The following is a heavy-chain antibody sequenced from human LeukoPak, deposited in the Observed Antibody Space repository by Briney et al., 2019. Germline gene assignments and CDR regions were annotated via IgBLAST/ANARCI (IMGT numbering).Heavy chain of an antibody. V-gene: IGHV3-64*01. CDR2: ISSNGGST. D-gene: IGHD4-11*01. CDR1: GFTFSSYA. Sequence: GGSLRLSCAASGFTFSSYAMHWVRQAPGKGLEYVSAISSNGGSTYYANSVKGRFTISRDNSKNTLYLQMGSLRAEDVAVYYCARGDYSNYIRYYYGMDVWGQGTTVTVSS. J-gene: IGHJ6*02. CDR3: ARGDYSNYIRYYYGMDV.